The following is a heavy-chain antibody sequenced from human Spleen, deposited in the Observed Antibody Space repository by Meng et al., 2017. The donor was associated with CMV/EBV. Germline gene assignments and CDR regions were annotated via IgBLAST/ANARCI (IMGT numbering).Heavy chain of an antibody. CDR1: GFSFSDYY. V-gene: IGHV3-11*06. D-gene: IGHD3-3*01. Sequence: GESLKISCAASGFSFSDYYMHWIRQAPGKGLEWISYISLTGTSTQYAESVEGRFTISRDNAKNSLYLQMNSLRAEDTAVYYCARAGRWDFWSGSAYYGMDVWGQGTTVTVSS. CDR3: ARAGRWDFWSGSAYYGMDV. CDR2: ISLTGTST. J-gene: IGHJ6*02.